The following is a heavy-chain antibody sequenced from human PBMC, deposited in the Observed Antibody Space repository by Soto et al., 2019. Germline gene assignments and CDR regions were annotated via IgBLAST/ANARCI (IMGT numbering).Heavy chain of an antibody. CDR3: ARRARPDFYYMDV. D-gene: IGHD6-6*01. CDR2: ISSNGVGT. CDR1: GFTLSGYA. V-gene: IGHV3-64*01. J-gene: IGHJ6*03. Sequence: WGSLRLSCAASGFTLSGYAMDWVRQAPGKGLEYVSGISSNGVGTYYANSAQGRFTISRDNSKNTVYLQMGSLRPEDMAVYYCARRARPDFYYMDVWGKGTTVTVSS.